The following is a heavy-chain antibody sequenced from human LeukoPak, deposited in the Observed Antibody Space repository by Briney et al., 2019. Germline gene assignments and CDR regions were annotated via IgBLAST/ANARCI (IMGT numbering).Heavy chain of an antibody. D-gene: IGHD1-26*01. J-gene: IGHJ4*02. CDR1: GFTFSSCG. V-gene: IGHV3-30*02. Sequence: PGGSLRLACAASGFTFSSCGMHWVRQSPGKGLEWVAYIRYDGSDKYYIDSVKGRFTIARDNPKETLYLQMTSLSHDDTAVYFCVKDVGVGASCFDNWGQGTLVVASS. CDR3: VKDVGVGASCFDN. CDR2: IRYDGSDK.